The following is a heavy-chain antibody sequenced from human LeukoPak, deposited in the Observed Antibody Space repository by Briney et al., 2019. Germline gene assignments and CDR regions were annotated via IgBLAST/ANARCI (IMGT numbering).Heavy chain of an antibody. D-gene: IGHD3-3*01. CDR2: ISYDGGKQ. Sequence: PGGSLRLSCTASGFTFSDYGMHWVRQAPGKGLEWVAVISYDGGKQYYADSVKGRFTISRDNSKSTLYLQMNSLRAEDTAVYYCARAAGKENGYDFWFEHWGQGTLVTVSS. CDR3: ARAAGKENGYDFWFEH. V-gene: IGHV3-30*19. CDR1: GFTFSDYG. J-gene: IGHJ5*02.